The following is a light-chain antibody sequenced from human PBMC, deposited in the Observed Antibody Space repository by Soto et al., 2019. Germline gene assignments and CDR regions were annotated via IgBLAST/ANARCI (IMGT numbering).Light chain of an antibody. J-gene: IGKJ4*01. Sequence: EIVLTQSPGTLSLSLGVRATLSCRASQSVPKNYLAWYQQKPGQAPRLLIHDASSRATGIPDRFSGSGSGTDFTLTISRLEPEDFAVYYCQQCSTSPLTFGGGTKVDIK. CDR3: QQCSTSPLT. CDR2: DAS. CDR1: QSVPKNY. V-gene: IGKV3-20*01.